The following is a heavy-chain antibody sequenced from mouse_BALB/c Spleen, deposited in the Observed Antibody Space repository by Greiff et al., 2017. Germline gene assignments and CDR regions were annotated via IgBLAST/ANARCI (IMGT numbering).Heavy chain of an antibody. CDR3: ARDDGTWYYFDY. CDR1: GFSLTSYG. CDR2: IWAGGST. D-gene: IGHD3-3*01. Sequence: QVQLKESGPGLVAPSQSLSITCTVSGFSLTSYGVHWVRQPPGKGLEWLGVIWAGGSTNYNSALMSRLSISKDNSKSQVFFKMNSLQANDTAIYYCARDDGTWYYFDYWGQGTTLTVSS. J-gene: IGHJ2*01. V-gene: IGHV2-9*02.